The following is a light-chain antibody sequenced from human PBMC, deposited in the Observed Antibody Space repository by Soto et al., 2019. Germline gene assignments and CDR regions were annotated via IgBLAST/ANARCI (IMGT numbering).Light chain of an antibody. J-gene: IGKJ5*01. CDR2: GAS. V-gene: IGKV3-15*01. Sequence: EIVMTQSPGTLSVSPGERATHSCRASQSISSNLAWYQQKPGQAPRLLIYGASTRATGIPARFSGSGSGTEFTLTISSLQPDDFATYYCLQDYNYVTFGQGTRLEIK. CDR3: LQDYNYVT. CDR1: QSISSN.